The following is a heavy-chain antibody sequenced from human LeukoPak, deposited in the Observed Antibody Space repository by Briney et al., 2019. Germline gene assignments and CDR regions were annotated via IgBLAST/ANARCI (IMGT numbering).Heavy chain of an antibody. CDR1: GFTFSSYA. CDR2: ISSSGSTI. D-gene: IGHD4-17*01. Sequence: GGSLRLSCAASGFTFSSYAMSWVRQAPGKGLEWVSYISSSGSTIYYADSVKGRFTISRDNAKNSLYLQMNSLRAEDTAVYYCASLLDYGDYVFDYWGQGTLVTVSS. V-gene: IGHV3-48*04. J-gene: IGHJ4*02. CDR3: ASLLDYGDYVFDY.